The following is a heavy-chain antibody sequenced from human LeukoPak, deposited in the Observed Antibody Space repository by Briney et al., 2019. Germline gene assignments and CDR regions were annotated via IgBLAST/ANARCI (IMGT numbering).Heavy chain of an antibody. J-gene: IGHJ4*02. CDR1: GFTFSSYA. V-gene: IGHV3-23*01. Sequence: GGSLRLSCAASGFTFSSYAMSWVRQAPGKGLEWVSAISGSGGSTYYADSVKGRFTISRDNSKNTLYLQMNSLRAEDTAVYYCAKGLFSSVDIVATIGSYWGQGTLVTVSS. D-gene: IGHD5-12*01. CDR2: ISGSGGST. CDR3: AKGLFSSVDIVATIGSY.